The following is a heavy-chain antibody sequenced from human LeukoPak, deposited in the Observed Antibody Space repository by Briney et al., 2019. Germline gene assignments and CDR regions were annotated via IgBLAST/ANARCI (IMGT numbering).Heavy chain of an antibody. CDR1: GGSFSGYY. Sequence: SETLSLTCAVYGGSFSGYYWSWIRQPPGKGLEWIGEINHSGSTNYNPSLKSRVTISVDTSKNQFSLKLSSVTAADTAVYYCAXXXGWIXXVVAATHGAFDIWGQGTMVTVSS. V-gene: IGHV4-34*01. J-gene: IGHJ3*02. CDR3: AXXXGWIXXVVAATHGAFDI. CDR2: INHSGST. D-gene: IGHD2-15*01.